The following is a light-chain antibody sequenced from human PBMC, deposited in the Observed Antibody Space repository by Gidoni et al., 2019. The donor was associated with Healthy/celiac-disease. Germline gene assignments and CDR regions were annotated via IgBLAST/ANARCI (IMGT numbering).Light chain of an antibody. Sequence: DIVMTQSPSTLSVSTGERATLSCKASQSVISNLAWYQQKPGQAPRLLISGAYTRATVITARVSGSGSGTECTLTISRLQSEDIAVYYCQQYKNWHPYTFGQGTKLEIK. CDR1: QSVISN. CDR2: GAY. CDR3: QQYKNWHPYT. J-gene: IGKJ2*01. V-gene: IGKV3-15*01.